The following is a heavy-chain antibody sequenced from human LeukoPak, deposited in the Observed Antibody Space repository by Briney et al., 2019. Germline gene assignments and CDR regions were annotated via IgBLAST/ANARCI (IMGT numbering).Heavy chain of an antibody. CDR3: AKRQTYYDYVWGAPFDY. Sequence: PGGSLRLSCAASGFTFDDYAMHWVRQAPGKGLEWVSGISWNSGSIGYADSVKGRFTISRDNAKNSLYLQMNSLRAEDTALYYCAKRQTYYDYVWGAPFDYWGQGTLVTVSS. V-gene: IGHV3-9*01. D-gene: IGHD3-16*01. J-gene: IGHJ4*02. CDR2: ISWNSGSI. CDR1: GFTFDDYA.